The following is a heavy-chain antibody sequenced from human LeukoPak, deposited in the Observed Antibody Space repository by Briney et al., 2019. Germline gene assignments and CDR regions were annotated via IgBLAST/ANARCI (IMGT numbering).Heavy chain of an antibody. J-gene: IGHJ4*02. CDR3: AKDPDCTSGVCYTFFDY. Sequence: GGSLRLSCAASGFTFSSYAMHWVRQAPGKGLEWVAVISYHGSNKYYADSVKGRFTISRDNSKNTLYLQMNSLRVEDTAVYYCAKDPDCTSGVCYTFFDYWGQGTLVTVSS. V-gene: IGHV3-30*04. CDR1: GFTFSSYA. D-gene: IGHD2-8*01. CDR2: ISYHGSNK.